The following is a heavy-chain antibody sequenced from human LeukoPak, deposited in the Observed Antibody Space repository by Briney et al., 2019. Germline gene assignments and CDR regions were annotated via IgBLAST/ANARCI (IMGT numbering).Heavy chain of an antibody. CDR2: IIPIFGTA. CDR3: ARVSRTSMVRGIITFDY. CDR1: GGTFSSYA. V-gene: IGHV1-69*13. J-gene: IGHJ4*02. Sequence: ASVKVSCKASGGTFSSYAISWVRQAPGQGLEWMGGIIPIFGTANYAQKFQGRVTITADESTSTAYMELSSLRSKDTAVYFCARVSRTSMVRGIITFDYWGQGTLVTVSS. D-gene: IGHD3-10*01.